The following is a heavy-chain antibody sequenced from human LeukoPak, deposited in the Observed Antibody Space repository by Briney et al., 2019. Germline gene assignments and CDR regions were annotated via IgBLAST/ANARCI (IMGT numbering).Heavy chain of an antibody. Sequence: GECLKISCKGSGYSFTSYWIGWVRQMPGKGLEWMGIIYPGDSDTRYSPSFQGQVTISADKSISTAYLQWSSLKASDTAMYYCARQYYYGSGSYYDWFDPWGQGTLVTVSS. CDR2: IYPGDSDT. CDR1: GYSFTSYW. D-gene: IGHD3-10*01. CDR3: ARQYYYGSGSYYDWFDP. V-gene: IGHV5-51*01. J-gene: IGHJ5*02.